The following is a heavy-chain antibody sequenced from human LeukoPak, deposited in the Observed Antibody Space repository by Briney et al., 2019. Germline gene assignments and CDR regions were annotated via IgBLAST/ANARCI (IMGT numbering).Heavy chain of an antibody. CDR3: ARDPPTHYYDSSGYCDY. D-gene: IGHD3-22*01. CDR2: ISSSSSYI. V-gene: IGHV3-21*01. Sequence: PGGSLRLSCAASGFTFSSYSMNWVRQAPGKGLEWVSSISSSSSYIYYAGSVKGRFTISRDNAKNSLYLQMNSLRAEDTAVYYCARDPPTHYYDSSGYCDYWGQGTLVTVSS. J-gene: IGHJ4*02. CDR1: GFTFSSYS.